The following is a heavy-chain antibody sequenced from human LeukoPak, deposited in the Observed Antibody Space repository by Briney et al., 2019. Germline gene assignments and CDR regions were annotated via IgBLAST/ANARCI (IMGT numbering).Heavy chain of an antibody. CDR3: ARESSGWYDQYFQH. J-gene: IGHJ1*01. CDR2: IYYSGST. CDR1: GGSISSYY. D-gene: IGHD6-19*01. V-gene: IGHV4-59*01. Sequence: SETLSLTCTVSGGSISSYYWSWIRQPPGKGLEWIGYIYYSGSTNYNPSLKSRVTVSVDTSKNQFSLKLSSVTAADTAVYYCARESSGWYDQYFQHWGQGTLVTVSS.